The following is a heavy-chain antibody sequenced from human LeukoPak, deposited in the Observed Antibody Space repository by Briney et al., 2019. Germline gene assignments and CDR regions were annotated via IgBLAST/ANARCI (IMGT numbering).Heavy chain of an antibody. D-gene: IGHD4-17*01. CDR2: ISYSSSCT. CDR3: ANYGDYQYFDY. Sequence: GGSLRLSCAASGFTFSDYYLSWIRQAPGKGLEWLSYISYSSSCTNYADSVKGRFTISRDTAKNSLYLQMNSLKTDDTAVYYCANYGDYQYFDYWGQGTPVTVSS. V-gene: IGHV3-11*06. CDR1: GFTFSDYY. J-gene: IGHJ4*02.